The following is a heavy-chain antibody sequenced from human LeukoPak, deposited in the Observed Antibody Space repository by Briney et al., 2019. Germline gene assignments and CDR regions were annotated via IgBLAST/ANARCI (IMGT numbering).Heavy chain of an antibody. V-gene: IGHV3-30*18. CDR2: ISYDGRDK. CDR1: GFTFSSYE. Sequence: GGSLRLSCAASGFTFSSYEMNWVRQTPGKGLERVAIISYDGRDKSYADSVQGRFTISRDTSTNTLYLQMSSLKTEDSATYYCAKDPRYCRTTSCSPDGYFDYWGQGTLVTVSS. D-gene: IGHD2-2*01. CDR3: AKDPRYCRTTSCSPDGYFDY. J-gene: IGHJ4*02.